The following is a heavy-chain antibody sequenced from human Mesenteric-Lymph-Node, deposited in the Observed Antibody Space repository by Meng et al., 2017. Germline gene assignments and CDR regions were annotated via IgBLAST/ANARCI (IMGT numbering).Heavy chain of an antibody. CDR1: GGSFSAYF. V-gene: IGHV4-34*01. J-gene: IGHJ4*02. CDR3: ARSQYDSSGYYVLYFDY. Sequence: SETLSLTCAVYGGSFSAYFWTWIRQPPGKGLEWIGEINHSGSIYYNPSLKSRVTMSVDTSKNQFSLDLTSVTAADTAVYYCARSQYDSSGYYVLYFDYWGQGTLVTVSS. D-gene: IGHD3-22*01. CDR2: INHSGSI.